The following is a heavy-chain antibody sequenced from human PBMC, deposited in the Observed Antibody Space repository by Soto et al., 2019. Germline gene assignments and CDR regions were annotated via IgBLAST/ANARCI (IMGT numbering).Heavy chain of an antibody. V-gene: IGHV3-64D*06. D-gene: IGHD3-16*01. J-gene: IGHJ3*02. Sequence: PGGSLRLSCSASGFTFSRYAMHWVRQAPGKGLEYVSTISSNGGSTDYADSVKGRFTISRDNSKNTLYLQMSSLRAEDTAVYYCVKGVSYAFNIWGQGKMVTVS. CDR3: VKGVSYAFNI. CDR1: GFTFSRYA. CDR2: ISSNGGST.